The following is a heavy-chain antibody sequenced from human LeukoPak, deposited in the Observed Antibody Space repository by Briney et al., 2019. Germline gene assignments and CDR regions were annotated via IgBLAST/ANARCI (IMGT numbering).Heavy chain of an antibody. CDR3: ARELPPDSSGYSQDALDI. J-gene: IGHJ3*02. CDR2: INPNGGDT. D-gene: IGHD3-22*01. CDR1: GYSFTGYF. V-gene: IGHV1-2*02. Sequence: ASVRVSCKASGYSFTGYFIHWVRQAPGQGPEWMGWINPNGGDTNYAQNLQGRVIMTRDTSISTAYMDLSMLRSDHKAFYYCARELPPDSSGYSQDALDIWGQGTGVIVSS.